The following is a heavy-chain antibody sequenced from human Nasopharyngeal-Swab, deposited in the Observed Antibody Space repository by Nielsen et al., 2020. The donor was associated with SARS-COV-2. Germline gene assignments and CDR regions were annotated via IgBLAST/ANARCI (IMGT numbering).Heavy chain of an antibody. Sequence: SETLSLTCTVSGGSISSSSYYWGWIRQPQGKGLEWIGSIYYSGSTYYNPSLKSRVTITVDTSKNQFSLKLSSVTAANTAVYYCARDSGPGYSYGSFDYCRQGTLFTVSS. J-gene: IGHJ4*02. CDR3: ARDSGPGYSYGSFDY. V-gene: IGHV4-39*02. CDR1: GGSISSSSYY. D-gene: IGHD5-18*01. CDR2: IYYSGST.